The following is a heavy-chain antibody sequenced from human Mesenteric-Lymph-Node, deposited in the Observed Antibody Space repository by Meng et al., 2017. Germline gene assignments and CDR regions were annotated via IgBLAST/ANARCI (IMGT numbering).Heavy chain of an antibody. Sequence: QVRLVESGAGVKKPGSSVKVSCKASGGTLSSYAISWVRQAPGQGLEWMGGIIPIFGTANYAQKFQGRVTITADKSTSTAYMELSSRRSEDTAVYYCARVIGADSGSYLFDYWGQGTLVTVSS. CDR3: ARVIGADSGSYLFDY. CDR1: GGTLSSYA. D-gene: IGHD1-26*01. V-gene: IGHV1-69*06. J-gene: IGHJ4*02. CDR2: IIPIFGTA.